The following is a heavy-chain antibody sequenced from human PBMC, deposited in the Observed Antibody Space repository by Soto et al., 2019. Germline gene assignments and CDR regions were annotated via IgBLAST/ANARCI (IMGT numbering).Heavy chain of an antibody. Sequence: SETLSLTCTVSGGSISSGDYYWSWIRQPPGKGLEWIGYIYYSGSTYYNPSLKSRVTISVDTSKNQFSLKLSSVTAADTAVYYCARDFANLTIREGFDIWGQGTMVTVSS. D-gene: IGHD3-3*01. CDR1: GGSISSGDYY. V-gene: IGHV4-30-4*01. CDR2: IYYSGST. CDR3: ARDFANLTIREGFDI. J-gene: IGHJ3*02.